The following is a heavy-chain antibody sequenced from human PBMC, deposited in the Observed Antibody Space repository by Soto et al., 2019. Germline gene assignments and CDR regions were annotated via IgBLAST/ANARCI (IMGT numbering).Heavy chain of an antibody. D-gene: IGHD4-17*01. CDR1: GFTFSNAW. V-gene: IGHV3-15*07. CDR2: IKSKVNGGTT. CDR3: TTGLRLDDY. Sequence: GGSLRLSCTGSGFTFSNAWMNWVRQAPGKGLEWVGRIKSKVNGGTTDYPAPVEGRFTVSREDSKNTVYLQMNNLRTEDTGVYYCTTGLRLDDYWGQGALVTVSS. J-gene: IGHJ4*02.